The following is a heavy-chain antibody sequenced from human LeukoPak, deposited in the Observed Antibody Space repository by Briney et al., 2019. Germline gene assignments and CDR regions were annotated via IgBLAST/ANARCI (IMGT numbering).Heavy chain of an antibody. CDR1: GFTFSSYW. CDR2: INPDESEK. Sequence: GGSLRLSCAASGFTFSSYWMAWVRQAPGKGLEWVANINPDESEKYYVDSVKGRFTISRDNAENSLYLQMNSLRAEDTAVYYCARWIFGVVGDVWGQGTTVTVSS. V-gene: IGHV3-7*01. D-gene: IGHD3-3*01. J-gene: IGHJ6*02. CDR3: ARWIFGVVGDV.